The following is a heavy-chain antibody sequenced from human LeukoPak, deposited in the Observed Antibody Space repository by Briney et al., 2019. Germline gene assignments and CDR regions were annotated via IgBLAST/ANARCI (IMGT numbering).Heavy chain of an antibody. V-gene: IGHV4-30-2*01. CDR1: GDSISSSGYY. D-gene: IGHD6-6*01. CDR3: ARGPSFPLYYLAS. Sequence: SETLSLTCTVSGDSISSSGYYSTWIRQTPGRGLEWIAPIYHTGRTLSNPSLKSRVTMSLDKSMNQFSLNLASVNVADTAFYYCARGPSFPLYYLASWGLGILVTVSS. CDR2: IYHTGRT. J-gene: IGHJ4*02.